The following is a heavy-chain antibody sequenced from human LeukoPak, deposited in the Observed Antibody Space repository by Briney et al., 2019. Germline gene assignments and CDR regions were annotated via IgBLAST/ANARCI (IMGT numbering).Heavy chain of an antibody. CDR1: GGSFSGYY. J-gene: IGHJ5*02. D-gene: IGHD2-2*01. CDR3: ARARRYCSSTSCYFNWFDP. CDR2: INHSGST. V-gene: IGHV4-34*01. Sequence: SVTLSLTCAVYGGSFSGYYWSWIRQPPGKGLEWIGEINHSGSTNYNPSLKSRVTISVDTSKNQFSLKLSSVTAADTAVYYCARARRYCSSTSCYFNWFDPWGQGTLVTVSS.